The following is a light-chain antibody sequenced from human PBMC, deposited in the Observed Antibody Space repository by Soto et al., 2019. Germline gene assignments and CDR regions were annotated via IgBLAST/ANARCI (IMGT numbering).Light chain of an antibody. J-gene: IGKJ1*01. CDR3: QQYNSDPWT. CDR2: KAS. V-gene: IGKV1-5*03. CDR1: QSINNR. Sequence: DIQMTQSPSTLSASVGDRVTVTCRAGQSINNRLAWYQQKPGKAPKLLIYKASTLESGVPSRFSGTGSGAEFTLTISSLQPDDSATYYCQQYNSDPWTFGQGTEVEIK.